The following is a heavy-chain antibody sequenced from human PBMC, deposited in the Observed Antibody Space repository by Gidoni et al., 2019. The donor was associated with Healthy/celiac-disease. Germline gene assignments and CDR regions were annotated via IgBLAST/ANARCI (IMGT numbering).Heavy chain of an antibody. CDR1: GFPFSSYA. CDR3: AKIMGSSNYYYYYGMDV. J-gene: IGHJ6*02. Sequence: EVQLVESGGGLVQPGGSLRLSCAASGFPFSSYAMSWVRQAPGKGLEWGSAISGSGGSTYYADSVKGRFTISRDNSKNTLYLQMNSLRAEDTAVYYCAKIMGSSNYYYYYGMDVWGQGTTVTVSS. V-gene: IGHV3-23*04. D-gene: IGHD6-6*01. CDR2: ISGSGGST.